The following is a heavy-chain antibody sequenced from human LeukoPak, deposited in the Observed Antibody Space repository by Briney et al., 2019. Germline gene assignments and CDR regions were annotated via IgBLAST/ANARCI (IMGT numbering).Heavy chain of an antibody. CDR1: GFSFSDYT. V-gene: IGHV3-48*01. D-gene: IGHD3/OR15-3a*01. CDR2: LGRGTNNM. CDR3: VRDRDWAFDY. Sequence: GGSLRLSCAASGFSFSDYTMNWVRQALGKGLEWISYLGRGTNNMYYADSVKGRFTISRDNAKNSLYLQMSSLRAEDTAVYYCVRDRDWAFDYWGQGTLVTVSS. J-gene: IGHJ4*02.